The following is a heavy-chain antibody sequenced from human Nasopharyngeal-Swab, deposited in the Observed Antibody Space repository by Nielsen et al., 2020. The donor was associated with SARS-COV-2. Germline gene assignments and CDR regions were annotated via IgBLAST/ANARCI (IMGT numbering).Heavy chain of an antibody. V-gene: IGHV4-59*01. D-gene: IGHD1-1*01. CDR1: GGSISSYY. Sequence: SETLSLTCTVSGGSISSYYWNWIRQPPGKGLEWIGYIYNSGSTNYNPSLGSRVTISVDTSKNQFSLHLTSVAAADTAMYYCARRTTYDHFDYWGQGILVTVSS. CDR2: IYNSGST. CDR3: ARRTTYDHFDY. J-gene: IGHJ4*02.